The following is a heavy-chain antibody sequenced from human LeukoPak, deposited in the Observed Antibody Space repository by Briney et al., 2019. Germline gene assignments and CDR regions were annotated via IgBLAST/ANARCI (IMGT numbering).Heavy chain of an antibody. J-gene: IGHJ4*02. CDR3: ASGIVATMGYFDY. D-gene: IGHD5-12*01. CDR2: IYYSGST. V-gene: IGHV4-59*01. CDR1: GGSISSYY. Sequence: PPETLSLTCTVSGGSISSYYWGWIRQPPGKGLEWIGYIYYSGSTNYNPSLKSRVTISVDTSKNQFSLKLSSVTAADTAVYYCASGIVATMGYFDYWGQGTLVTVSS.